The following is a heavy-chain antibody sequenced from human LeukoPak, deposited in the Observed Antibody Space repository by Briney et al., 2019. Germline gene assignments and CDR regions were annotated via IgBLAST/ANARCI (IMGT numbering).Heavy chain of an antibody. D-gene: IGHD6-19*01. CDR2: IYYSGST. Sequence: SETLSLICTVSGGSISSYYWSWIRQPPGKGLEWIGYIYYSGSTNYNPSLTSRVTISVDTSKNQFSLKLSAVTAADTAVYYCARIAVAGPGDWGQGTLVTVSS. J-gene: IGHJ4*02. CDR1: GGSISSYY. V-gene: IGHV4-59*12. CDR3: ARIAVAGPGD.